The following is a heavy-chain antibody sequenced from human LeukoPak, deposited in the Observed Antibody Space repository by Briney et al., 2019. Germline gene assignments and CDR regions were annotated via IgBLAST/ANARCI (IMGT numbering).Heavy chain of an antibody. J-gene: IGHJ4*02. CDR1: GGSTSSDY. D-gene: IGHD3/OR15-3a*01. V-gene: IGHV4-59*08. Sequence: SETLSLTCTVSGGSTSSDYWSWIRQSPGKGLEWIGCIFDSGSTKYSPSLKSRVTISVDTSNNHFSLKLSSVTAADTAVYYCARHAFDFWTGFYPYFDNWGQGILVTVSS. CDR3: ARHAFDFWTGFYPYFDN. CDR2: IFDSGST.